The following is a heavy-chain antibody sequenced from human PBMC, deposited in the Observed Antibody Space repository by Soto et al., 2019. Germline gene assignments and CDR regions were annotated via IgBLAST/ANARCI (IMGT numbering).Heavy chain of an antibody. J-gene: IGHJ4*02. CDR1: GYTFTSYD. V-gene: IGHV1-8*01. CDR3: ADASSCWFDY. Sequence: QVQLVQSGAEVKKPGASVKVSCQASGYTFTSYDINWVRQATGQGLEWMGWMNPNSGNTGYAQKFQGRVPMTRNTSVCTAYMELSTLISEDTGVYYWADASSCWFDYWGQGTLLTVSS. CDR2: MNPNSGNT. D-gene: IGHD6-19*01.